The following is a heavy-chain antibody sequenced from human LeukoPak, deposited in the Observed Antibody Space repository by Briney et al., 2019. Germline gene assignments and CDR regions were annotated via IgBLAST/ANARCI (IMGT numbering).Heavy chain of an antibody. CDR2: INPSTGST. CDR3: ARGLGAPRLPPDY. Sequence: GASVKVSCKASGYIFTLYYIHWVRQAPGQGLEWMGIINPSTGSTSYAQKFQGRVTMTRDTSTSTVYMELSSLRSDDTAVYYCARGLGAPRLPPDYWGQGTVVTVSS. CDR1: GYIFTLYY. V-gene: IGHV1-46*01. J-gene: IGHJ4*02. D-gene: IGHD3-9*01.